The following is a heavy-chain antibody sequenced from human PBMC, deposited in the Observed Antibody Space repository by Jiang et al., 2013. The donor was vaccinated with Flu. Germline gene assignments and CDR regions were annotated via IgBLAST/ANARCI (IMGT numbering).Heavy chain of an antibody. Sequence: GLVKPSQTLSLTCTVSGDSISSGGYYWSWIRQHPGKGLEWIGYIYYSGSTYYNPSLKSLVTISVDTSKNQFSLKLSSVTAADTAVYYCARAPITMVRGFDYWGQGTLVTVSS. CDR3: ARAPITMVRGFDY. V-gene: IGHV4-31*01. D-gene: IGHD3-10*01. J-gene: IGHJ4*02. CDR2: IYYSGST. CDR1: GDSISSGGYY.